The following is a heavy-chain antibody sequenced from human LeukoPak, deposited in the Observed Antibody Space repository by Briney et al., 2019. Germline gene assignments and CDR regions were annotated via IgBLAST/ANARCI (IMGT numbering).Heavy chain of an antibody. CDR2: INHSGST. D-gene: IGHD1-1*01. CDR3: ARGPVQDFDY. J-gene: IGHJ4*02. V-gene: IGHV4-39*07. Sequence: SETLSLTCTVSGGPISSSSYYWSWIRQPPGKGLEWIGEINHSGSTNYNPSLKSRVTISVDTSKNQFSLKLSSVTAADTAVCYCARGPVQDFDYWGQGTLVTVSS. CDR1: GGPISSSSYY.